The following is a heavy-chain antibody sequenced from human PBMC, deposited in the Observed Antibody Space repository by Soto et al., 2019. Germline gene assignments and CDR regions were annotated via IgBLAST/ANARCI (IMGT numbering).Heavy chain of an antibody. CDR3: ARVVGIAAAGTTLDY. V-gene: IGHV1-69*02. D-gene: IGHD6-13*01. Sequence: GASVKVSCKASGGTFSSYTISWVRQAPGQGLEWMGRIIPILGIANYAQKFQGRVTITADKSTSTAYMELSSLRSEDTAVYYCARVVGIAAAGTTLDYWGQGTLVTVSS. J-gene: IGHJ4*02. CDR2: IIPILGIA. CDR1: GGTFSSYT.